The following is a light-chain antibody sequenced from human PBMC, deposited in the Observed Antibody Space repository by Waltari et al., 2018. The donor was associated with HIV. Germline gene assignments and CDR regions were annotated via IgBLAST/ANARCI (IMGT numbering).Light chain of an antibody. CDR3: AAWDDSLRGV. Sequence: QSVLTQPPSASGPPGQRVTIPCYGSSSHTDSNYCYWYQQLPGTAPKLLIYRNNQRPSGVPDRFSGSKSGTSASLAISGLRSEDEAEYYCAAWDDSLRGVFGGGTKLTVL. J-gene: IGLJ2*01. V-gene: IGLV1-47*01. CDR2: RNN. CDR1: SSHTDSNY.